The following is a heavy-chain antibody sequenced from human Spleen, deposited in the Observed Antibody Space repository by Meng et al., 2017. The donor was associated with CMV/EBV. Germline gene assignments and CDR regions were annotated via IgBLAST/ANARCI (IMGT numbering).Heavy chain of an antibody. Sequence: GESLKISCAASGFIFRSYAMSWVRQAPGKGLEWVSAISGSGGSTYYAESVKGRFIISKDNSKSTLYLQMNDLRAEDTAIYYCAKDAPDTEVDYWGQGSLVTVSS. J-gene: IGHJ4*02. CDR2: ISGSGGST. V-gene: IGHV3-23*01. CDR3: AKDAPDTEVDY. CDR1: GFIFRSYA. D-gene: IGHD5-18*01.